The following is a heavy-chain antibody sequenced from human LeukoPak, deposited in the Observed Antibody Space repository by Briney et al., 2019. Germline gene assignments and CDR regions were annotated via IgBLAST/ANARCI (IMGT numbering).Heavy chain of an antibody. CDR1: GFTFNKYG. V-gene: IGHV3-30*18. Sequence: PGRSLRLSCIASGFTFNKYGMHWGRQAPGKGLEWVGVISYDGSNKYYADSVKGRFTISRDNAKNMLYLQMNSLRAEDTAVYYCAKSGCGNPSCYVNYWGQGTLVTVSS. D-gene: IGHD2-2*01. J-gene: IGHJ4*02. CDR3: AKSGCGNPSCYVNY. CDR2: ISYDGSNK.